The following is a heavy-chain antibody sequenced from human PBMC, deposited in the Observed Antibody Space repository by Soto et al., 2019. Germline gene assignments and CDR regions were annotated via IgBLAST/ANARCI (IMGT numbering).Heavy chain of an antibody. CDR3: VVAAQPYYFDY. J-gene: IGHJ4*02. D-gene: IGHD2-15*01. Sequence: QVQLVQSGAEVKKPGASVKVSCKASGYTFTSYGLNWVRQAPGQGLEWMGWISAYNGNTNYAQGLQGRVTMTTDTSTSTAYMELRSLRSDDTAVYYCVVAAQPYYFDYWGQGTLVTVSS. V-gene: IGHV1-18*01. CDR1: GYTFTSYG. CDR2: ISAYNGNT.